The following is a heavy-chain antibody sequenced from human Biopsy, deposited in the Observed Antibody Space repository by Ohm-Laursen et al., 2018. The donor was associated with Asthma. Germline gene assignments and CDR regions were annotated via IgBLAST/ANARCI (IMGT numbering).Heavy chain of an antibody. CDR3: ARVRRYGDIFFGMDV. Sequence: TLSLPCAVSGGYIDSHDWSWCWIRQSPGKGLQWLGYAHFSGSTHYNPSLDRRIRMSVDTSKSQVSLSLTSVSAADTAVYFCARVRRYGDIFFGMDVWGQGTTVTVSS. CDR1: GGYIDSHDWS. D-gene: IGHD4-17*01. V-gene: IGHV4-30-4*01. J-gene: IGHJ6*01. CDR2: AHFSGST.